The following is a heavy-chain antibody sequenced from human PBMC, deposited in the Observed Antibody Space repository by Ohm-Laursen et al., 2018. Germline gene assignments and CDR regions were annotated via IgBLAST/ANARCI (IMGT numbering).Heavy chain of an antibody. D-gene: IGHD3-22*01. CDR2: IYYSGST. J-gene: IGHJ4*02. Sequence: SETLSLTCTVSGGSISRYYWSWIRQPPGKGLEWIGYIYYSGSTNYNPSLWSRVTISVDTPKNHFSLKLSSVTAADTAVYYCARTSFYYYDSSGYSYYFDYWGQGTLVTVSS. CDR1: GGSISRYY. V-gene: IGHV4-59*01. CDR3: ARTSFYYYDSSGYSYYFDY.